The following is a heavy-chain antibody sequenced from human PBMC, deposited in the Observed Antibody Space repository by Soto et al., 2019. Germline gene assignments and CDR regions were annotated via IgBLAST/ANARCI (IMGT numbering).Heavy chain of an antibody. CDR3: ARGGGMILGLGPPYGMHV. CDR2: INPNSGGT. CDR1: GYTFTGYY. D-gene: IGHD3-3*01. V-gene: IGHV1-2*04. J-gene: IGHJ6*02. Sequence: ASVKVSCKASGYTFTGYYMHWVRQAPGQGLEWMGWINPNSGGTNYAQKFQGWVTMTRDTSISTAYMEMSRLRSDDTAVYYCARGGGMILGLGPPYGMHVWGPETTVT.